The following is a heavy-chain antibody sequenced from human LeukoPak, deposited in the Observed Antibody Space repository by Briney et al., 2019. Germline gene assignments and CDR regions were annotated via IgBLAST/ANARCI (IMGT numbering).Heavy chain of an antibody. CDR3: AKTTVGGSQGYYFDY. J-gene: IGHJ4*02. CDR2: ISGSGGST. V-gene: IGHV3-23*01. CDR1: GFTFSSYA. D-gene: IGHD1-26*01. Sequence: GGSLRLSCAASGFTFSSYAMSWVRQAPGKGLEWVSAISGSGGSTYYADSVKGRFTISRDDSKITLFLQMNSLRAEDTAVYYCAKTTVGGSQGYYFDYWGQGTLVTVSS.